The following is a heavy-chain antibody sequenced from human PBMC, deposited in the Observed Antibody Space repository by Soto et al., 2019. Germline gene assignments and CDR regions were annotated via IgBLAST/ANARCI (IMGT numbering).Heavy chain of an antibody. J-gene: IGHJ4*02. CDR1: GFLFNTYL. V-gene: IGHV3-7*03. CDR2: MNEDGTQK. Sequence: GGSLILSCAASGFLFNTYLMTWVRQAPGKGLEWVANMNEDGTQKYYVDSVKGRFAISRDNAKNSLYLQMNSLRAEDTAVYYCATQTSTVAASFDYWGQGTLVTVSS. D-gene: IGHD6-19*01. CDR3: ATQTSTVAASFDY.